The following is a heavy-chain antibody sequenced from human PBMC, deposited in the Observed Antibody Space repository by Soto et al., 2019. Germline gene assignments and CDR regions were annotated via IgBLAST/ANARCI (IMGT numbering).Heavy chain of an antibody. V-gene: IGHV3-9*01. Sequence: EVQLVESGGGLVRPGRSLRLSCAASGFTFDDYAMHWVRQAPGKGLEWVSGISWNSGSIAYADSVKGRFTISRDNDKNSLYLQMNSLRAEDTAFYYCAKDSTISAAGWFDPWGQGTPVTVSS. CDR3: AKDSTISAAGWFDP. D-gene: IGHD6-13*01. CDR1: GFTFDDYA. CDR2: ISWNSGSI. J-gene: IGHJ5*02.